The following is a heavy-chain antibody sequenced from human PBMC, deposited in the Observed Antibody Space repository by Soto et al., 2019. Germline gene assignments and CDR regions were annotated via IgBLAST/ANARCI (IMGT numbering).Heavy chain of an antibody. Sequence: EVQLVESGGGLLQPGESLRLSCVASGFTFSSFSMNWVRQAPGKGLQWISFITTDSTTIYYADSVKGRFTISRDNAKNSLYLQMNSLRVEDTAVYYCVRDVRGDSSAWGQGTLVTVSS. CDR1: GFTFSSFS. CDR2: ITTDSTTI. D-gene: IGHD2-21*01. CDR3: VRDVRGDSSA. V-gene: IGHV3-48*01. J-gene: IGHJ5*02.